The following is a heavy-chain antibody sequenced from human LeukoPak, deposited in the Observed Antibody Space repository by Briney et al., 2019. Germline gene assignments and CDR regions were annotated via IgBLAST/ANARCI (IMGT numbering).Heavy chain of an antibody. J-gene: IGHJ4*02. CDR3: TRPVVLWFGELWYFDY. D-gene: IGHD3-10*01. Sequence: PGGSLRLSCAASGFTFSNAWMSWVRQAPGKGLEWVGRIKSKTDGGTTDYAAPVKGRFTISRDDSKSIAYLQMNSLKTEDTAVYYCTRPVVLWFGELWYFDYWGQGTLVTVSS. CDR1: GFTFSNAW. CDR2: IKSKTDGGTT. V-gene: IGHV3-15*01.